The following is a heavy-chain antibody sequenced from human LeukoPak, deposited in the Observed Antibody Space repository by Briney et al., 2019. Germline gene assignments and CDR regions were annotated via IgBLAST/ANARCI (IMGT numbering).Heavy chain of an antibody. D-gene: IGHD7-27*01. CDR2: IYSGGST. J-gene: IGHJ4*02. V-gene: IGHV3-66*01. CDR1: RFTVSSNY. CDR3: ARDLTGDAYFDY. Sequence: GGSLRLSCEVSRFTVSSNYMTWVRQAPGKGLEWVSIIYSGGSTYYADSVKGRFAISRDNSKNTLYLQMNSLRAEDTAVFYCARDLTGDAYFDYWGQGTLVTVSS.